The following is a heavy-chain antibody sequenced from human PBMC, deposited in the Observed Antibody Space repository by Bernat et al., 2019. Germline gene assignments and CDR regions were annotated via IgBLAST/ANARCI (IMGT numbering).Heavy chain of an antibody. CDR2: IYYSGST. CDR3: ARHRRIAAPPGYYYYYMDV. CDR1: GGSISSSSYY. V-gene: IGHV4-39*01. J-gene: IGHJ6*03. Sequence: QLQLQESGPGLVKPSETLSLTCTVSGGSISSSSYYWGWIRQPPGKGLEWIGSIYYSGSTYYNPSLKSRVTISVDTSKNQFSLKLSSVTAADTAVYYCARHRRIAAPPGYYYYYMDVWGKGTTVTVSS. D-gene: IGHD6-6*01.